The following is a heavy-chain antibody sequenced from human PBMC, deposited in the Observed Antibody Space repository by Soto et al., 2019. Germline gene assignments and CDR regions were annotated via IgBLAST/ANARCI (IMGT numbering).Heavy chain of an antibody. D-gene: IGHD4-17*01. CDR3: ARRGNSGESDH. CDR1: GVFFSIYA. J-gene: IGHJ4*02. V-gene: IGHV3-23*01. Sequence: EVQLSESGGGLVQPWGSLRVSCAASGVFFSIYAMSWVRQVPGQGLDWISAISSRGGTTYYAYSVKGRFTISKDNSRGTSNLQMQTLGAADTDIYDCARRGNSGESDHWGQGTLVTVSS. CDR2: ISSRGGTT.